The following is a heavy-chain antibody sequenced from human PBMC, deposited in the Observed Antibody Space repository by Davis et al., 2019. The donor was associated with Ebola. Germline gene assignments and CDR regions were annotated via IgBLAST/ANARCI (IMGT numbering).Heavy chain of an antibody. D-gene: IGHD3-3*01. CDR2: VNHSGST. CDR1: GGSFSGNY. J-gene: IGHJ6*03. Sequence: SQTLSLACAVYGGSFSGNYWSWIRQPPGEGLEWIGEVNHSGSTNYNPSLKSRVTISVDSSKKHFSLKLSYVTAADTAVYYCARGGSLWSGYEYYYYMDVWGKGTTVTVSS. V-gene: IGHV4-34*01. CDR3: ARGGSLWSGYEYYYYMDV.